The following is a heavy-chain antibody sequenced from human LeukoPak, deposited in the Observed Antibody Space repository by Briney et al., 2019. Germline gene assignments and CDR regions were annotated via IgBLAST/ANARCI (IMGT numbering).Heavy chain of an antibody. CDR2: IRSKAYGGTT. J-gene: IGHJ5*02. Sequence: GSLRLSCTASGFTFGDYAMSWFRQAPGKGLEWVGFIRSKAYGGTTEYAASVKGRFTISRDDSKSIAYLQMNSLKTEDAAVYYCYSVAGRLLHFSPWGQGTLVTVSS. V-gene: IGHV3-49*03. CDR3: YSVAGRLLHFSP. D-gene: IGHD6-19*01. CDR1: GFTFGDYA.